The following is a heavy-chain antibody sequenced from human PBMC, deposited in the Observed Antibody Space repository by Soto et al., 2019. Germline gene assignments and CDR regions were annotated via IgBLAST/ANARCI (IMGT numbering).Heavy chain of an antibody. J-gene: IGHJ6*02. CDR1: GFSFKDYY. D-gene: IGHD6-13*01. Sequence: GGSLRLACAASGFSFKDYYMTWMRQTPEKGLEWVSSISSSSSYIYYADSVKGRFTISRDNAKNSLYLQMNSLRAEDTAVYYCARGQGNQDYYYYYGMDVWGQGNTVTVSS. V-gene: IGHV3-11*06. CDR3: ARGQGNQDYYYYYGMDV. CDR2: ISSSSSYI.